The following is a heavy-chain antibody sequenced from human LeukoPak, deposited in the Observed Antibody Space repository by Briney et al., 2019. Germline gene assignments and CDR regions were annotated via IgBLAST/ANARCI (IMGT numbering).Heavy chain of an antibody. D-gene: IGHD2-15*01. V-gene: IGHV4-59*01. CDR1: GFTFSSYA. CDR2: IYYSGST. J-gene: IGHJ4*02. CDR3: ARAPPGGIDY. Sequence: GSLRLSCAASGFTFSSYAMSWVRQAPGKGLEWIGYIYYSGSTNYNPSLKSRVTISVDTSKNQFPLKLSSVTAADTAVYYCARAPPGGIDYWGQGTLVTVSS.